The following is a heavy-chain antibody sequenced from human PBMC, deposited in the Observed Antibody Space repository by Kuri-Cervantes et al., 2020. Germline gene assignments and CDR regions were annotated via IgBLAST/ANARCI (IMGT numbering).Heavy chain of an antibody. CDR2: IYYSGST. Sequence: GSLRLSCTVSGGSVSSDSYYWSWIRQPPGKGLEWIGYIYYSGSTNYNPSLKSRVTISVDTSKNQFSLKLSSVTAADTAVYYCARELYGDGMDVWGQGTTVTVSS. V-gene: IGHV4-61*01. J-gene: IGHJ6*02. D-gene: IGHD3-3*01. CDR3: ARELYGDGMDV. CDR1: GGSVSSDSYY.